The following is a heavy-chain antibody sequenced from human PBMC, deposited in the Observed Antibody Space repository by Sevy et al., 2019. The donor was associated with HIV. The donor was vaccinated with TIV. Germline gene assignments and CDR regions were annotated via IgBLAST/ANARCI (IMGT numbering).Heavy chain of an antibody. D-gene: IGHD6-19*01. Sequence: GGSLRLSCVASGFTFSRYSMNWVRQAPGKGLEWVSNIGSSGPTIYYADSVKGRFTVSRDNAKNSLYLQMNSLREEDTAVYYCARPGSGWFEFDSWGQGTLVTVSS. J-gene: IGHJ4*02. CDR3: ARPGSGWFEFDS. CDR2: IGSSGPTI. CDR1: GFTFSRYS. V-gene: IGHV3-48*02.